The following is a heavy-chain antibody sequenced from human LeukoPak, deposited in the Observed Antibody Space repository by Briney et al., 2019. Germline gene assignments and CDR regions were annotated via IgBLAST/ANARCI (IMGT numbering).Heavy chain of an antibody. J-gene: IGHJ4*02. CDR3: ARVLSLFYFDY. Sequence: PGRSLRLSCAASGFTFSSYEMNWVRQAQGKGLGWVSYISSIGSTIYYADSVKGRFTISRDNAKDSLYLQMNSLRAEDTAVYYCARVLSLFYFDYWGQGTLVTVSS. D-gene: IGHD2-21*01. CDR1: GFTFSSYE. V-gene: IGHV3-48*03. CDR2: ISSIGSTI.